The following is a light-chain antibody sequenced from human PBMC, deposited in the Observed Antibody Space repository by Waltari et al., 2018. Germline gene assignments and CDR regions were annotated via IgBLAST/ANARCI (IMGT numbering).Light chain of an antibody. CDR2: DAS. CDR3: QRRSTWPRYT. Sequence: EIVLTQSPSTLSLSPGDRATLSCRASPSVSSYLAWYQQKPGQAPRLLIYDASNRATAISDRFSGSGSGTDVTLTISSLEPEDFAVYYCQRRSTWPRYTFGQRTKLEIK. V-gene: IGKV3-11*01. J-gene: IGKJ2*01. CDR1: PSVSSY.